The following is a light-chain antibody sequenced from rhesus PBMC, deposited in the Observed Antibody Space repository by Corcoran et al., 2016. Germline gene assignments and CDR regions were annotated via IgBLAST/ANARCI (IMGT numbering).Light chain of an antibody. Sequence: DIQVTQSPSSLSASVGDRVTITCRVSQGISSWLAWYQQKPGEAPKLLIYKASSLQSGVPSRFSGSGSGTDFTLTISSLQPEDFGTYYCQQYNNAPFNFGPGTKLDIK. J-gene: IGKJ3*01. CDR3: QQYNNAPFN. CDR2: KAS. CDR1: QGISSW. V-gene: IGKV1-21*01.